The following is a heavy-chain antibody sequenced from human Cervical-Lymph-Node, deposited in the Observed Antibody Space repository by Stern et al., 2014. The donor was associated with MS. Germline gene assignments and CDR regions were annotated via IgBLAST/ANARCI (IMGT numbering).Heavy chain of an antibody. CDR3: ARERGRAGPAMADY. CDR1: GYSFAGNY. D-gene: IGHD5-18*01. CDR2: INPKSGGT. Sequence: VQLVQSGAEVKKPGASVKVSCKASGYSFAGNYIHWVRQAPGQGLEWMGRINPKSGGTTYAQKFQGRVTMTRDTSISTASMELSRLRFDDTAVYYCARERGRAGPAMADYWGQGTLVSVSS. V-gene: IGHV1-2*06. J-gene: IGHJ4*02.